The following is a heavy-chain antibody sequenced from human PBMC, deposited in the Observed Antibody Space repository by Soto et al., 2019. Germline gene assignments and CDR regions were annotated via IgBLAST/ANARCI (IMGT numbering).Heavy chain of an antibody. D-gene: IGHD1-26*01. V-gene: IGHV4-34*01. Sequence: LLLTGSLCGGSFRGQYWSWILGTPGQRLEWIGEINHSGSPNYKPTLKSRVTISVDTSKNQFSPKLSSVTAADTAVYYCARRKVGATTGGFDRWGKGTLVT. J-gene: IGHJ5*02. CDR3: ARRKVGATTGGFDR. CDR1: GGSFRGQY. CDR2: INHSGSP.